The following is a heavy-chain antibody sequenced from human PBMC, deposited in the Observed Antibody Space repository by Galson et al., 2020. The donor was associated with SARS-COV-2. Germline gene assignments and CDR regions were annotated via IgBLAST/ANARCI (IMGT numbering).Heavy chain of an antibody. Sequence: YIYYSGSTNYNPSLKSRVTISVDTSKNQFSLKLSSVTAADTAVYYCARILTPGIAAAGTVYYYYYGMDVWGQGTTVTVSS. D-gene: IGHD6-13*01. CDR2: IYYSGST. V-gene: IGHV4-59*01. CDR3: ARILTPGIAAAGTVYYYYYGMDV. J-gene: IGHJ6*02.